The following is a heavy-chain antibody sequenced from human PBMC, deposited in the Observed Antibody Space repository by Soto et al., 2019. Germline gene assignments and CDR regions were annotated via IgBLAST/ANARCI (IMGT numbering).Heavy chain of an antibody. CDR1: GYTFTSYA. Sequence: QVQLVQSGAEVKKPGASVKVSCKASGYTFTSYAMHWVRQAPGQRLEWMGWINAGNGNTKYSQKFQGRVTITRDTSASTAYMELSSLRYEDTAVYYCARNFWSGYRYYYYGMDVWGQGTTVTVSS. V-gene: IGHV1-3*01. CDR2: INAGNGNT. D-gene: IGHD3-3*01. J-gene: IGHJ6*02. CDR3: ARNFWSGYRYYYYGMDV.